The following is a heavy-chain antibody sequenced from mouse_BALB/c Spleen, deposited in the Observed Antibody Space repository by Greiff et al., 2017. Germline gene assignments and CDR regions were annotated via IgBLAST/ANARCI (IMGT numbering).Heavy chain of an antibody. V-gene: IGHV14-3*02. CDR1: GFNIKDTY. CDR2: IDPANGNT. CDR3: ASGTTVANYYAMDY. J-gene: IGHJ4*01. D-gene: IGHD1-1*01. Sequence: EVKLVESGAELVKPGASVKLSCTASGFNIKDTYMHWVKQRPEQGLEWIGRIDPANGNTKYDPKFQGKATITADTSSNTAYLQLSSLTSEDTAVYYCASGTTVANYYAMDYWGQGTSVTVSS.